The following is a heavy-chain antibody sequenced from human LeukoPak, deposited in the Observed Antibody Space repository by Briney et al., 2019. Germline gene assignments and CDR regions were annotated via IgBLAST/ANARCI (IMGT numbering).Heavy chain of an antibody. CDR3: ARDIRLAGLDY. D-gene: IGHD6-13*01. V-gene: IGHV1-69*04. J-gene: IGHJ4*02. Sequence: ASVKVSCKASGGTFSSYAISWVRHAPGQGLEWMGRIIPILGIANYAQRFQGRVTITADKSTSTAYMELSSLRSEDTAVYYCARDIRLAGLDYWGQGTLVTVSS. CDR2: IIPILGIA. CDR1: GGTFSSYA.